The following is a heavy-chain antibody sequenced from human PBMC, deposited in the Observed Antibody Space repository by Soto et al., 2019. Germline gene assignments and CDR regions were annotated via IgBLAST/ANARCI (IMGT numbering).Heavy chain of an antibody. CDR2: IYYSGSI. J-gene: IGHJ5*02. CDR1: GGSISSSSYY. Sequence: SETLSLTCAVSGGSISSSSYYWGWIRQPPGKGLEWIGSIYYSGSIYYNPSLKSRVTISVDTSKNQFSLKLSSVTAAETAVYYCARQSSGWYNWFDPWCQGTLVTVSS. D-gene: IGHD6-19*01. V-gene: IGHV4-39*01. CDR3: ARQSSGWYNWFDP.